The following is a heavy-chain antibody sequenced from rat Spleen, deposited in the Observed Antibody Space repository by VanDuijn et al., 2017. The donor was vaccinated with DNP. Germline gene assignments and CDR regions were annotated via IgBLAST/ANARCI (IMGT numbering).Heavy chain of an antibody. CDR1: GFTFSDYY. CDR2: ITYDGSST. D-gene: IGHD1-2*01. V-gene: IGHV5-22*01. CDR3: VRHYSSHLYIPFDY. J-gene: IGHJ2*01. Sequence: EVQLEESGGGLVQPGGSLKVSCAASGFTFSDYYMAWVRQAPTRGLEWVAYITYDGSSTYYGDSVKGRFTISRDYAKSTLYLQMDSLRSEDTATYYCVRHYSSHLYIPFDYWGQGVMVTVSS.